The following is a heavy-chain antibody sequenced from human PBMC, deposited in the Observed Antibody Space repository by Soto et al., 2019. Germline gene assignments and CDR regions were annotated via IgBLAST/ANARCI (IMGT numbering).Heavy chain of an antibody. Sequence: EVQLVESGGVVVQPGGSLRLSCAASGFTFDDYTMHWVRQAPGKGLEWVALISWDGGSTYYADSVKGRFTISRDNSKNSLYLQMNSLRTEDTALYYCAKDAYSGSLDPWGQGTLVTVSS. J-gene: IGHJ5*02. CDR1: GFTFDDYT. CDR3: AKDAYSGSLDP. V-gene: IGHV3-43*01. D-gene: IGHD1-26*01. CDR2: ISWDGGST.